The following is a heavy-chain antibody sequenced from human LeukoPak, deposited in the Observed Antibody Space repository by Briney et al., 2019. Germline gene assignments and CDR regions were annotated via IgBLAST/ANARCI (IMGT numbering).Heavy chain of an antibody. J-gene: IGHJ4*02. CDR3: AKVGYDISTGYYSPFDY. D-gene: IGHD3-9*01. V-gene: IGHV3-23*01. Sequence: GGSLRLSCAASGFTFSSYAMSWVRQAPGKGLEWVSAISGSGGSTYYADSVKGRFTISRDNSKNTLYLQMNSLRAEDTAVYYCAKVGYDISTGYYSPFDYWGQGTLVTVSS. CDR2: ISGSGGST. CDR1: GFTFSSYA.